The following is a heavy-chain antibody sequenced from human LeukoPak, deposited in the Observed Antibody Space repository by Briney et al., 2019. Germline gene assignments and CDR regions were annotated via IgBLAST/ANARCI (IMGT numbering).Heavy chain of an antibody. Sequence: VASVKVSCKASGYTFTSYYMHWVRQAAGQGVEWMGIINPSGGSTSYAQKFEGRVTITRDTSTSTVYMELSSLRSEDTAVYYCASGPYVGGYYFDYWGQGTLVTVSS. CDR1: GYTFTSYY. D-gene: IGHD3-16*01. CDR2: INPSGGST. J-gene: IGHJ4*02. CDR3: ASGPYVGGYYFDY. V-gene: IGHV1-46*03.